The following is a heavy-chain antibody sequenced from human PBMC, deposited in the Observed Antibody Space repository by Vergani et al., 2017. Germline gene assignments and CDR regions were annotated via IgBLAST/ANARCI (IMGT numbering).Heavy chain of an antibody. J-gene: IGHJ6*02. V-gene: IGHV3-48*01. Sequence: EAQMVESGGGLVQPGGSLRLSCVASEFTFSEYSVSWVRQAPGKGLEWVSYITSSSTMVRHADSVKGRFTISRDDGKNSLYLHMNSLRVDDTAVYYCTSSLYGMDVWCQGTTVTVSS. CDR3: TSSLYGMDV. CDR1: EFTFSEYS. CDR2: ITSSSTMV.